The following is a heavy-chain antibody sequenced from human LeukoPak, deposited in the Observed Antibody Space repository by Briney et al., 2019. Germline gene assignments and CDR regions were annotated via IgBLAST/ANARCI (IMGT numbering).Heavy chain of an antibody. CDR3: AKGSGSGWYGWFDP. Sequence: GGSLRLSCAASGFTFSGYAMYWVGQAPGKGLEGVSCINASGVNTYHADSVKGRFTISRDNSNNTLYLQMNSLRAEDTAVYYCAKGSGSGWYGWFDPWGQGTLVTVSS. CDR2: INASGVNT. CDR1: GFTFSGYA. J-gene: IGHJ5*02. D-gene: IGHD6-19*01. V-gene: IGHV3-23*01.